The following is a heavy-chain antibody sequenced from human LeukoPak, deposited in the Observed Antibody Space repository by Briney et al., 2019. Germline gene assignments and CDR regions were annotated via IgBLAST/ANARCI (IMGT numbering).Heavy chain of an antibody. CDR3: ARRSDYSGSGSYYYFDY. CDR2: IYYSGST. D-gene: IGHD3-10*01. Sequence: PSETLSLTCTVSSGSISSGGYYWSWIRQLPGKGLEWIGYIYYSGSTYYNPSLKSRVTISVDTSKSQFSLKLTSVSAADTAVYDCARRSDYSGSGSYYYFDYWGQGILVTVSS. CDR1: SGSISSGGYY. J-gene: IGHJ4*02. V-gene: IGHV4-31*03.